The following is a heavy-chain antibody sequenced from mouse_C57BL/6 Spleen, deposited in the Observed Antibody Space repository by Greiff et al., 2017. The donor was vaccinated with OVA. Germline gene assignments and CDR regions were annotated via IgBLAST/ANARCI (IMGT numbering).Heavy chain of an antibody. CDR3: ARGHYYYGSSDY. V-gene: IGHV3-6*01. J-gene: IGHJ2*01. CDR2: ISYDGSN. D-gene: IGHD1-1*01. CDR1: GYSITSGYY. Sequence: EVKLLESGPGLVKPSQSLSLTCSVTGYSITSGYYWNWIRQFPGNKLEWMGYISYDGSNNYNPSLKNRISITRDTSKNQFFLKLNSVTTEDTATYYCARGHYYYGSSDYWGQGTTLTVSS.